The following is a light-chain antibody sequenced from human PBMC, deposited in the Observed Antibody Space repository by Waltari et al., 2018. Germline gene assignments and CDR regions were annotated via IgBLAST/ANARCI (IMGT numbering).Light chain of an antibody. Sequence: EVVLTQSPATLSLSPGERATLSCRASQSVSSFLAWYQQKPGQAPRLLIYDASNRATGIPARFSGGGSGTDFTLTISSLEPEDFAVYYCQQRSNVLFAFGPGTKVDFK. J-gene: IGKJ3*01. CDR1: QSVSSF. V-gene: IGKV3-11*01. CDR3: QQRSNVLFA. CDR2: DAS.